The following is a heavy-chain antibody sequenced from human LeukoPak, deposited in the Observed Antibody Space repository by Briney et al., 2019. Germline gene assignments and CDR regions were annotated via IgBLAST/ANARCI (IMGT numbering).Heavy chain of an antibody. CDR3: ARAEIVVVPAASLGAFDI. V-gene: IGHV1-24*01. Sequence: ASVKVSCKVSGYTLTELSMHWVRQAPGKGLEWMGGFDPEDGETIYAQKFQGRVTMTEDTSTDTAYMELSSLRSEDTAVYYCARAEIVVVPAASLGAFDIWGQGTMVTVSS. J-gene: IGHJ3*02. CDR1: GYTLTELS. CDR2: FDPEDGET. D-gene: IGHD2-2*01.